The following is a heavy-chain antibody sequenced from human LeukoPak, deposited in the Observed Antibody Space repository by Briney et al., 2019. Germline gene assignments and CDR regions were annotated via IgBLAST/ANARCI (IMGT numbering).Heavy chain of an antibody. J-gene: IGHJ4*02. CDR1: GFTFSSYA. CDR3: AKSPRSGWSNFDY. Sequence: GGSLRLSCAASGFTFSSYAMGWVRQAPGKGLEWVSVISGSGGTTYYADSVKGRFTISRDNSKNTLYLQMNSLRAEDTAVYYCAKSPRSGWSNFDYWGQGTLVTVSS. CDR2: ISGSGGTT. V-gene: IGHV3-23*01. D-gene: IGHD6-19*01.